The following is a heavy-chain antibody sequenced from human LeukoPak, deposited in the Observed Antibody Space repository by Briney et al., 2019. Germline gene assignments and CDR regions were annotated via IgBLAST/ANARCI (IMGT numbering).Heavy chain of an antibody. CDR1: GFTFSSYA. CDR2: ISGSGGST. V-gene: IGHV3-23*01. J-gene: IGHJ3*02. Sequence: PGGSLRLSCAASGFTFSSYAMSWVRQAPGKGLEWVSAISGSGGSTYYADSVKGRFTISRDNSKNTLYLQMNSLRAEDTAVYYCARDSGSYYYDSSGTDDAFDIWGQGTMVTVSS. CDR3: ARDSGSYYYDSSGTDDAFDI. D-gene: IGHD3-22*01.